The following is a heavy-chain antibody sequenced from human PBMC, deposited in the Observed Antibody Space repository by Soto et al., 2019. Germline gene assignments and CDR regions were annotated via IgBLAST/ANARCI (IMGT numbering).Heavy chain of an antibody. CDR2: ISGSGGST. D-gene: IGHD1-26*01. V-gene: IGHV3-23*01. CDR1: GFTFSSYA. J-gene: IGHJ6*02. CDR3: AKERGVSGSYSNYYYGMDV. Sequence: GGSLRLSCAASGFTFSSYAMSWVRQAPGKGLEWVSAISGSGGSTYYADSVKGRFTISRDNSKNTLYLQMNSLRAEDTAVYYCAKERGVSGSYSNYYYGMDVWGQGTTVTV.